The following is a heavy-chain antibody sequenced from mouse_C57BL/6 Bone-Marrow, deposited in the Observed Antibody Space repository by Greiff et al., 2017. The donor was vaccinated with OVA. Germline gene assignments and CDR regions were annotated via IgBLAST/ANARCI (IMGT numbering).Heavy chain of an antibody. V-gene: IGHV1-50*01. Sequence: VQLQQPGAELVKPGASVKLSCKASGYTFTSYWMQWVKQRPGQGLEWIGEIDPSDSYTNYNQKFKGKATLTVDTSSSTAYMQLSSLTSEDSAVYYCARDGFYYYAMDYWGQGTSVTVSS. CDR1: GYTFTSYW. CDR3: ARDGFYYYAMDY. CDR2: IDPSDSYT. J-gene: IGHJ4*01. D-gene: IGHD2-3*01.